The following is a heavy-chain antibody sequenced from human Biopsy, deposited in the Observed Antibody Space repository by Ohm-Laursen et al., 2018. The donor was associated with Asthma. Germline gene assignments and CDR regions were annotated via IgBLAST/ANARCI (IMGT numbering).Heavy chain of an antibody. CDR1: RFTYE. D-gene: IGHD6-19*01. CDR2: ISYDGSSI. V-gene: IGHV3-30-3*01. J-gene: IGHJ4*02. Sequence: SLRLSCAASRFTYEMHWVRQAPGKGLEWVAVISYDGSSIYYADSVKGRFPISRDNSKNTLCLQMNSLTAEDTAGYYCAREGVAGTHIEDWGQGTLVTVSS. CDR3: AREGVAGTHIED.